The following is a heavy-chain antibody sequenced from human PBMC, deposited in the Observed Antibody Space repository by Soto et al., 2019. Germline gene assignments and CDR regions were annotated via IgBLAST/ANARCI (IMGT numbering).Heavy chain of an antibody. V-gene: IGHV1-2*02. Sequence: ASVKVSCKASGYTFTAHYIHWVRQAPGQGFEWMGRINPNSGDTSYAQRLQGRVTMTRDTSINTVFMELSSLRSDDTALYYCARVSRAVGASTTYAFWAQGTPVPVSS. CDR1: GYTFTAHY. J-gene: IGHJ4*02. CDR2: INPNSGDT. CDR3: ARVSRAVGASTTYAF. D-gene: IGHD1-26*01.